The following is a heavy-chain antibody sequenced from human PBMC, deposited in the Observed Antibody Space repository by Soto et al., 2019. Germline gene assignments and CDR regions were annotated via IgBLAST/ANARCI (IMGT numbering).Heavy chain of an antibody. CDR2: ISGNGDTT. D-gene: IGHD2-15*01. CDR3: AKGRGEGYCTGGSCSFDN. CDR1: GYSYSRYA. J-gene: IGHJ4*02. V-gene: IGHV3-23*01. Sequence: GSMSVSCEASGYSYSRYAMSWILQAPGKGLEWVSGISGNGDTTYYADSVKGRFTISRDNSKNTVYLQMNSLRAEDAGIFYCAKGRGEGYCTGGSCSFDNWGQGTLFTVSS.